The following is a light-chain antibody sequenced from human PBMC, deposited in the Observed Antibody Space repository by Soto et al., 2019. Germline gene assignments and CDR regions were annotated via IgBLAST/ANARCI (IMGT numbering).Light chain of an antibody. Sequence: EIVLTQSPGTLSLSPGERATLSCRASQSVSSSYLAWYQQKPGQAPRLLIYGASSRATGIPDRFSGSGSGTDFTLTISRLEPEDFAVYYCQQYXSSPSTFGQGTKVDIK. CDR3: QQYXSSPST. V-gene: IGKV3-20*01. J-gene: IGKJ1*01. CDR2: GAS. CDR1: QSVSSSY.